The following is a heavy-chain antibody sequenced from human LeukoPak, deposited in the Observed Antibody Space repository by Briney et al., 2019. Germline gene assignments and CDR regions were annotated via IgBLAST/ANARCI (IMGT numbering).Heavy chain of an antibody. CDR1: RGSISSYY. CDR3: ARDSGYCSGGSCPLKF. Sequence: SATLSLTCTVSRGSISSYYWNWIRQPPGKGLEWIGYMYYSGNINYNPSLKSRVTISIDTSKSQFSLKLTSVTAADTAVYYCARDSGYCSGGSCPLKFWGQGTPVTVSS. V-gene: IGHV4-59*01. J-gene: IGHJ4*02. D-gene: IGHD2-15*01. CDR2: MYYSGNI.